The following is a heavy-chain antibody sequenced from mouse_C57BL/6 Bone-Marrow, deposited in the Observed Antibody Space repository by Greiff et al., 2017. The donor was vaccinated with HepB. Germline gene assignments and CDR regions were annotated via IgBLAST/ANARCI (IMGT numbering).Heavy chain of an antibody. D-gene: IGHD1-1*01. J-gene: IGHJ4*01. CDR2: ISNGGGST. CDR3: ARLDGSSYMGAMDY. Sequence: EVHLVESGGGLVQPGGSLKLSCAASGFTFSDYYMYWVRQTPEKRLEWVAYISNGGGSTYYPDTVKGRFTISRDNAKNTLYLQMSRLKSEDTAMYYCARLDGSSYMGAMDYWGQGTSVTVSS. V-gene: IGHV5-12*01. CDR1: GFTFSDYY.